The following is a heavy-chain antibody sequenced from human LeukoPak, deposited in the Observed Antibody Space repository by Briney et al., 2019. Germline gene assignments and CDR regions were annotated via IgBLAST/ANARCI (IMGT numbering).Heavy chain of an antibody. CDR1: GFTFSSYG. CDR3: ARDREMRPGSFDWLLDY. Sequence: PGGSLRLSCAASGFTFSSYGMHWVRQAPGKGLEWVAVIWYDGSNKYYADSVKGRFTISRDNSKNTLYLQMNSLRAEDTAVYYCARDREMRPGSFDWLLDYWGQGTLVTVSS. J-gene: IGHJ4*02. D-gene: IGHD3-9*01. V-gene: IGHV3-33*01. CDR2: IWYDGSNK.